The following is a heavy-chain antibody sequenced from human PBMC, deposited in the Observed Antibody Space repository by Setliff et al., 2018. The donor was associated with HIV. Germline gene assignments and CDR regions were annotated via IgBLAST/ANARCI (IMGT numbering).Heavy chain of an antibody. V-gene: IGHV1-3*01. CDR3: SRVDENGPYSGYDWETFDY. CDR2: INAGNGNT. J-gene: IGHJ4*02. D-gene: IGHD5-12*01. Sequence: GASVKVSCKASGYTFTKYAMHWARQAPGQGLEWMGWINAGNGNTKYSQKYQGRVTITRDTSASTVYMVLNRLKSEDTAVYYCSRVDENGPYSGYDWETFDYWGQGTLVTVS. CDR1: GYTFTKYA.